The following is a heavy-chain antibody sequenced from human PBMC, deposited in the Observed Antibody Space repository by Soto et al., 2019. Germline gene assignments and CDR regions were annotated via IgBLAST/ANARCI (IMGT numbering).Heavy chain of an antibody. CDR2: ISIYSDGT. J-gene: IGHJ5*02. Sequence: QVQLVQSGGEVKRPGASVKVSCKTSGYTFSNYGITWVRQAPGQPLELLGWISIYSDGTNYAQKFQGRVSMTTDTSTTTAYMELRSLRYDDTAVYYCARVVPGAEAWFGPWGQGTLVTVSS. CDR1: GYTFSNYG. D-gene: IGHD2-2*01. CDR3: ARVVPGAEAWFGP. V-gene: IGHV1-18*01.